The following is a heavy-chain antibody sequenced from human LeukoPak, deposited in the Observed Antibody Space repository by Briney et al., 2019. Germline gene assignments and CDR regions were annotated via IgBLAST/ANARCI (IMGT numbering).Heavy chain of an antibody. CDR1: GFTFSSYA. D-gene: IGHD3-22*01. V-gene: IGHV3-30*04. CDR2: ITYDGSNI. J-gene: IGHJ4*02. Sequence: GGSLRLSCAASGFTFSSYAMHWVRQAPGKGLEWVAVITYDGSNIYYADSVRGRFTISRDNSKNTLYLQVNSLRAEDTAVYYCARDYSSGYYRTFDYWGQGTLVTVSS. CDR3: ARDYSSGYYRTFDY.